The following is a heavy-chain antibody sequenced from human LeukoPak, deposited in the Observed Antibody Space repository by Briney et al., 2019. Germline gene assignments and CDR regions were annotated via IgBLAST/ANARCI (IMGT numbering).Heavy chain of an antibody. CDR3: ASGSITYRYFDS. CDR2: VSGFNGNT. J-gene: IGHJ4*02. V-gene: IGHV1-18*01. CDR1: VYTFPNLG. Sequence: AAVKVSCKTCVYTFPNLGSSWVRQAPGQGLEWMGWVSGFNGNTNYPQKFQGRVSMTTDSSTSSAYMGLTSLRSDDPAVYFCASGSITYRYFDSWGQGTLVTVSS. D-gene: IGHD1-1*01.